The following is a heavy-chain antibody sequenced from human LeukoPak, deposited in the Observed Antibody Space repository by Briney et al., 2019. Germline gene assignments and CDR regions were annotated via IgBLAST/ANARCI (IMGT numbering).Heavy chain of an antibody. D-gene: IGHD4-17*01. V-gene: IGHV1-69*02. Sequence: GASVTVSCKASGGTFSSYTISWVRQAPGQGLEWMGRIIPILGIANYAQKFQGRVTITADKSTSTAYMELSSLRSEDTAVYYCAGVMGGYGDYDYYYGMDVWGQGTTVTVSS. J-gene: IGHJ6*02. CDR3: AGVMGGYGDYDYYYGMDV. CDR2: IIPILGIA. CDR1: GGTFSSYT.